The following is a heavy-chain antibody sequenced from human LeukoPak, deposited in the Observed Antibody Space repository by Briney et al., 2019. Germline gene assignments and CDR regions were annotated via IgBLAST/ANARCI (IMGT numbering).Heavy chain of an antibody. CDR1: GYSFTSYW. J-gene: IGHJ4*02. CDR3: ARIRLFNSPFDY. D-gene: IGHD2/OR15-2a*01. V-gene: IGHV5-51*01. CDR2: IYPGDSDT. Sequence: GESLQISCKGSGYSFTSYWIGWVRQVPGKGLEWMGIIYPGDSDTRYSPSFQGQVTISADKSISTAYLQWSSLKVSDTAMYYCARIRLFNSPFDYWGQGTLVTVSS.